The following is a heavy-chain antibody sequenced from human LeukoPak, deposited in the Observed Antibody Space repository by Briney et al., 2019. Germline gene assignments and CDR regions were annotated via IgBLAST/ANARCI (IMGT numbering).Heavy chain of an antibody. V-gene: IGHV5-51*01. Sequence: GESLKISCKGSGYSFTSYWIGWVRQMPGKGLEWMGIIYPGDSDTRYSPSFQGQVTISADKSISTAYLQWSSLKASDTAMYFCARPPISDYSSSSVGAYWGQGTLVTVSS. D-gene: IGHD6-6*01. CDR2: IYPGDSDT. CDR3: ARPPISDYSSSSVGAY. CDR1: GYSFTSYW. J-gene: IGHJ4*02.